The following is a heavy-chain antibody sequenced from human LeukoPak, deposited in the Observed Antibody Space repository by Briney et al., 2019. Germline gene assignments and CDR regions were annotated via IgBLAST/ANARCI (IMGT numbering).Heavy chain of an antibody. D-gene: IGHD2-15*01. CDR3: ARDRGGVGYFDY. V-gene: IGHV3-33*01. J-gene: IGHJ4*02. CDR2: IWYDGSNK. Sequence: GGSLRLSCTASGFTFSSYGMHWVRQAPGKGLEWVAVIWYDGSNKYYADSVKGRFTISRDNSEDTLYLQMNSLRAEDSAVYYCARDRGGVGYFDYWGQGTLVTVSS. CDR1: GFTFSSYG.